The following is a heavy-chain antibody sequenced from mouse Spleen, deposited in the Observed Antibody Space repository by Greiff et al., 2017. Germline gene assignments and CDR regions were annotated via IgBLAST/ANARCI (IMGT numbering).Heavy chain of an antibody. CDR2: ISIYYDNT. CDR3: ARLGFYAMDY. CDR1: GYTFTDYA. V-gene: IGHV1-67*01. Sequence: QVQLQQSGPELVRPGESVKISCKGSGYTFTDYAMHWVKQSHAKSLKWIGVISIYYDNTNYNQKFKGKATMTVDKSSSTAYMELARLTSEDSAIYYCARLGFYAMDYWGQGTSVTVSS. J-gene: IGHJ4*01.